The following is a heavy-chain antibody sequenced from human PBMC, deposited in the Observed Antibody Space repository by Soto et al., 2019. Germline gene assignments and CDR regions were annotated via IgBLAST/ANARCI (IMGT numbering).Heavy chain of an antibody. CDR2: INHSGST. CDR3: ARGQQRVPDYYYYYMDV. D-gene: IGHD6-6*01. J-gene: IGHJ6*03. Sequence: QVQLQQWGAGLLKPSETLSLTCAVYGGSFSGYYWSWIRQPPGKGLEWIGEINHSGSTNYNPSLKSRVTISVDTSKNQFSRKLSSVTAADTAVYYCARGQQRVPDYYYYYMDVWGKGTAVTVSS. CDR1: GGSFSGYY. V-gene: IGHV4-34*01.